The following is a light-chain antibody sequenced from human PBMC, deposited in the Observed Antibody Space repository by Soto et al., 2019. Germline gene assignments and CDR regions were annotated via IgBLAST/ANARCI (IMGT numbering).Light chain of an antibody. CDR2: AAS. Sequence: DIQMTQSPSSVSASVGDRITITCRASQGISRWLAWYQQKPGRAPKLLIYAASNLQTGVPSRFSGSGSGTDFALTITSLQAEDFATYHCQQAYNFPFTFAPGTKVDI. V-gene: IGKV1-12*01. CDR3: QQAYNFPFT. J-gene: IGKJ3*01. CDR1: QGISRW.